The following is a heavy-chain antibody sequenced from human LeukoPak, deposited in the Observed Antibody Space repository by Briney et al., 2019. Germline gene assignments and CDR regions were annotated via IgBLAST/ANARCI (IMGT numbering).Heavy chain of an antibody. CDR1: GGSISSSSYY. V-gene: IGHV4-39*01. J-gene: IGHJ5*02. CDR2: IYYSGST. Sequence: PSETLSLTCTLSGGSISSSSYYWGWIRQPPGKGLERIESIYYSGSTYYHPSLKSRLTISVDTSKNQFSLKLSSVTAADTAVYSCARHKGSITISPDNWFDPWGQGTLVTVSS. CDR3: ARHKGSITISPDNWFDP. D-gene: IGHD3-3*01.